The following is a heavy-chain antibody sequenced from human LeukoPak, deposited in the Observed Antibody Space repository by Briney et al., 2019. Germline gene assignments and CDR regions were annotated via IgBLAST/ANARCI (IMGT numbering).Heavy chain of an antibody. D-gene: IGHD5-24*01. CDR1: GFTFSSYA. CDR2: ISGSGGSR. CDR3: AKGGEDSGYNSHFDY. J-gene: IGHJ4*02. Sequence: PGGSLRLSCAATGFTFSSYAMSWVRQAPGKGLEWVSLISGSGGSRYYGDSVKGRFTISRDNSKNLVYLEMNSLRAGDTAVYYCAKGGEDSGYNSHFDYWGQGTLVIVSS. V-gene: IGHV3-23*01.